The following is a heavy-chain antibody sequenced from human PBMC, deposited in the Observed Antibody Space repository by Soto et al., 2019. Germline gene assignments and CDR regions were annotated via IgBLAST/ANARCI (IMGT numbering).Heavy chain of an antibody. CDR3: ARHGEDNYYHY. CDR2: IYYSGST. D-gene: IGHD2-15*01. CDR1: GGSISSYY. J-gene: IGHJ4*02. V-gene: IGHV4-59*08. Sequence: QVQLQESGPGLVKPSETLSLTCTVSGGSISSYYWSWIRQIPGKGLEWIGYIYYSGSTSYNPSLKSRVTISGDTSKHHYSLKLSSVTAADPAVSYCARHGEDNYYHYWGQGTLVTVSS.